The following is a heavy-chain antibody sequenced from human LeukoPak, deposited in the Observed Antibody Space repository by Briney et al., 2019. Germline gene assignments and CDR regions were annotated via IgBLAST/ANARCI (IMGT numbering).Heavy chain of an antibody. CDR3: ASRDYGDYGFDY. CDR1: GGSISSGSYC. D-gene: IGHD4-17*01. CDR2: IYTSGST. J-gene: IGHJ4*02. Sequence: SETLSLTCTASGGSISSGSYCWSWIRQPAGQGLEWIGRIYTSGSTNYNPFLKSRVTISVDTSKNQFSLKLSSVTAADTAVYYCASRDYGDYGFDYWGQGTLVTVSS. V-gene: IGHV4-61*02.